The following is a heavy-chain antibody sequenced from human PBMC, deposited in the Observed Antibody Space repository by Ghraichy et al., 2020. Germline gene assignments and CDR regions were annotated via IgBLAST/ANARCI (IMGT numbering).Heavy chain of an antibody. V-gene: IGHV4-34*01. CDR1: GGSFSGYY. J-gene: IGHJ6*03. CDR3: ARIKVVPAAISGLFTAYYYYYMDV. Sequence: GSLRLSCAVYGGSFSGYYWSWIRQPPGKGLEWIGEINHSGSTNYNPSLKSRVTISVDTSKNQFSLKLSSVTAADTAVYYCARIKVVPAAISGLFTAYYYYYMDVWGKGTTVTVSS. CDR2: INHSGST. D-gene: IGHD2-2*01.